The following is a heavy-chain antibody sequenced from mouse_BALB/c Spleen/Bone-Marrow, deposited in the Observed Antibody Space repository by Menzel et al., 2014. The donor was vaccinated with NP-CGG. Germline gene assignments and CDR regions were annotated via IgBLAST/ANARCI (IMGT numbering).Heavy chain of an antibody. D-gene: IGHD2-3*01. Sequence: QVHVKQSGSVLVRPGDSVKLSCKASGYTFTSTWIHWATQRPGQGLERIGEIHPNSGNTKYNEKLKGKATLTADTSSSTAYVDLSSLTSEDSAVYYCTRDGVGGAMDDWGQGTSVTVSS. CDR2: IHPNSGNT. J-gene: IGHJ4*01. CDR3: TRDGVGGAMDD. V-gene: IGHV1S130*01. CDR1: GYTFTSTW.